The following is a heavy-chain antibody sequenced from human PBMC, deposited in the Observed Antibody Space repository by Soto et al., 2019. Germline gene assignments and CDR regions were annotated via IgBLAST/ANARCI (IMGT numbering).Heavy chain of an antibody. CDR1: GGSISSYY. J-gene: IGHJ4*02. V-gene: IGHV4-4*07. CDR2: IYTSGST. Sequence: SETLSLTCTVSGGSISSYYWSWIRQPAGKGLEWIGRIYTSGSTNYNPSLKSRVTMSVDTSKNQFSLKLSSVTAADTAVYYCARPPVIDIVVPPDYWGQGTLVTVSS. D-gene: IGHD2-15*01. CDR3: ARPPVIDIVVPPDY.